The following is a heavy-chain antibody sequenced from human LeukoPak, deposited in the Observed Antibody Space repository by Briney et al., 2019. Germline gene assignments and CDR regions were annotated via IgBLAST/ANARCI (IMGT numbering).Heavy chain of an antibody. D-gene: IGHD3-22*01. Sequence: GGSLRLSCAASGFTFDDYGMSWVRQAPGKGLEWVSGINWNGGSTGYADSVKGRFTISRDNAKNSLYLQMNSLRAEDTALYYCARSGYYDSSGYYFVWGQGTLVTVSS. CDR3: ARSGYYDSSGYYFV. CDR2: INWNGGST. J-gene: IGHJ4*02. V-gene: IGHV3-20*04. CDR1: GFTFDDYG.